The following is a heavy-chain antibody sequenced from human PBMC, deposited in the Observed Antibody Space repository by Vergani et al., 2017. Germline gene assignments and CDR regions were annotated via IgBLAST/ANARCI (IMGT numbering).Heavy chain of an antibody. Sequence: EVQLLESGGGLVQPGGSLRLSCAASGFTFSSYAMSWVRQAPGKGLEWVSAISGSGGGTYYADSVKGRFTISRDNSKNTLYLQMNSLRAEDTAVYYCATSPGGGWELLPIWYFDLWGRGTLVTVSS. CDR1: GFTFSSYA. CDR3: ATSPGGGWELLPIWYFDL. CDR2: ISGSGGGT. D-gene: IGHD1-26*01. J-gene: IGHJ2*01. V-gene: IGHV3-23*01.